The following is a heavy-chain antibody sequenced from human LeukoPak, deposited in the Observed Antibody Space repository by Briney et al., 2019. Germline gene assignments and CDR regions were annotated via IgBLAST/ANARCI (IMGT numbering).Heavy chain of an antibody. D-gene: IGHD3-22*01. CDR3: ARQYYHDSSGYPFDY. Sequence: GGSLRLSCAASGFTFSSYWMHWVRQVPGKGLVWVSRINTDGSNTNYADSVKGRFTISRDNAKNTLYLQMNSLRAEDTAVYHCARQYYHDSSGYPFDYWGQGTLVTVSS. CDR2: INTDGSNT. CDR1: GFTFSSYW. J-gene: IGHJ4*02. V-gene: IGHV3-74*01.